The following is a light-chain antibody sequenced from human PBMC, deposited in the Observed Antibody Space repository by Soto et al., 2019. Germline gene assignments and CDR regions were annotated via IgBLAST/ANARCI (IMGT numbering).Light chain of an antibody. J-gene: IGKJ1*01. V-gene: IGKV1-5*03. CDR2: KAS. CDR3: QQYYSYPRT. Sequence: DIQMTQSPSTLSASVGDRVTITCRASQSISTWLAWYQQKPGKAPNLLIYKASSLESGVPSRFSGSGSGTDFTLTISRLQPDDFATYYCQQYYSYPRTFGQGTKVDXK. CDR1: QSISTW.